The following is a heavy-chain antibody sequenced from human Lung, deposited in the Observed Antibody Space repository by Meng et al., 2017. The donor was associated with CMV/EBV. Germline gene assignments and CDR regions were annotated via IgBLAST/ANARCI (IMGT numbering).Heavy chain of an antibody. V-gene: IGHV4-39*01. CDR2: VVYSGTT. CDR1: CGSISSSSSY. D-gene: IGHD1-14*01. CDR3: ARHHHSPTFDY. Sequence: QRQHRECDPGRCTPSEPLLLTSPVPCGSISSSSSYGAVIPQPPGEGLEWIGSVVYSGTTSYTSSLKSRVSISVDTSKNQFSLKLSSVTAADTAVYYCARHHHSPTFDYWGQGTLVTVSS. J-gene: IGHJ4*02.